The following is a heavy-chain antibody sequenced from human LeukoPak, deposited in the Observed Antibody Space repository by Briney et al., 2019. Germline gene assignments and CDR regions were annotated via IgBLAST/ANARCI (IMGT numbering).Heavy chain of an antibody. CDR1: GGSISSYY. V-gene: IGHV4-59*08. D-gene: IGHD2-15*01. CDR3: ARHVIVVVVAAINWFDP. J-gene: IGHJ5*02. CDR2: IYYSGST. Sequence: SETLSLTCTVSGGSISSYYWSWIRQPPGKGLEWIGYIYYSGSTYYNPSLKSRVTISVDTSKNQFSLKLSSVTAADTAVYYCARHVIVVVVAAINWFDPWGQGTLVTVSS.